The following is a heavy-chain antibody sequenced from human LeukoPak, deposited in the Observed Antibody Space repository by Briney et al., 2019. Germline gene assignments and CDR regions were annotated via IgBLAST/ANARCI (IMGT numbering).Heavy chain of an antibody. CDR1: GFTFSSYA. V-gene: IGHV3-23*01. CDR3: ARAPQRYYCSGGSCSDAFDI. D-gene: IGHD2-15*01. CDR2: ISGSGGST. J-gene: IGHJ3*02. Sequence: GGSLRLSCAASGFTFSSYAMSWVRQAPGKGLEWVSAISGSGGSTYYADSVKGRFTISRDNSKNTLYLQMNSLRAEDTAVYYCARAPQRYYCSGGSCSDAFDIWGQGTMVTVSS.